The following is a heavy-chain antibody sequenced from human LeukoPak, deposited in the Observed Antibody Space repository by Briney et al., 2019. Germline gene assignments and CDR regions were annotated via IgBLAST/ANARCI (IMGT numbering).Heavy chain of an antibody. J-gene: IGHJ5*02. V-gene: IGHV4-39*07. D-gene: IGHD2-15*01. CDR3: AGTPNWFDP. CDR1: GDSLRKSTFY. CDR2: IYYSGGA. Sequence: SETLSLTCTVSGDSLRKSTFYWIWIRQPPGKGLEWIGSIYYSGGADYNPSLKSRVTISVDTSKNQFSLKLSSVTAADTAVYYCAGTPNWFDPWGQGTLVTVSS.